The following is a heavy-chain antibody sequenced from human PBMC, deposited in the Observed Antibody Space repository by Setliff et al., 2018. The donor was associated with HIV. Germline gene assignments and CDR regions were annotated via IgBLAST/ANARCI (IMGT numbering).Heavy chain of an antibody. CDR1: GGTFNSYI. J-gene: IGHJ4*02. Sequence: RASVKVSCKAAGGTFNSYILSWVRQAPGQGLEWTGGIIPSFGTVTYAQKFQGRVTITTDESMTTVYMELSSLRSEDTAVYYCARVRRGCSSHSCPLENWGQGTLVTVSS. CDR3: ARVRRGCSSHSCPLEN. V-gene: IGHV1-69*05. CDR2: IIPSFGTV. D-gene: IGHD2-2*01.